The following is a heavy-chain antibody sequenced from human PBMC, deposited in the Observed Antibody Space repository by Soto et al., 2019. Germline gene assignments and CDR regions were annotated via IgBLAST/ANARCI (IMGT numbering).Heavy chain of an antibody. CDR1: GYTFTANY. V-gene: IGHV1-2*06. J-gene: IGHJ5*02. CDR3: VKDREVAYSRFDP. Sequence: ASVKVSCKASGYTFTANYLHWVRQAPGQGLEWMGRINPKSGDTHYAQIFQDRVIMTRDTTVSTAYMELKRLRSDDTAIYYCVKDREVAYSRFDPWGQGSLVTVSS. D-gene: IGHD3-16*01. CDR2: INPKSGDT.